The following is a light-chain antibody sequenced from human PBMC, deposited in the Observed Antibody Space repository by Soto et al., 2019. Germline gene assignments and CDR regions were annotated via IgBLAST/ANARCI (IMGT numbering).Light chain of an antibody. CDR2: AAS. Sequence: IQMSQSPSSLSASVGDRVTISCRASQSIRKYVSWYQQKPGTAPKLLIRAASTLQSGVSSRFSGSGSVTDFTLTISILQIEDFATYFCQQTDSTPQTFGQGA. CDR3: QQTDSTPQT. CDR1: QSIRKY. V-gene: IGKV1-39*01. J-gene: IGKJ1*01.